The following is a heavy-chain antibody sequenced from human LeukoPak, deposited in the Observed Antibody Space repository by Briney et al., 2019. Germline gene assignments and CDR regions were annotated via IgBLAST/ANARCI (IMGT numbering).Heavy chain of an antibody. CDR1: GFTFSSYG. J-gene: IGHJ4*02. CDR3: AKESSGWYGGYFDY. D-gene: IGHD6-19*01. V-gene: IGHV3-30*18. CDR2: ISYDGSNK. Sequence: GRSLRLSCAASGFTFSSYGMHRVRQAPGKGLEWVAVISYDGSNKYYADSVKGRFTISRDNSKNTLYLQMNSLRAEDTAVYYCAKESSGWYGGYFDYWGQGTLVTVSS.